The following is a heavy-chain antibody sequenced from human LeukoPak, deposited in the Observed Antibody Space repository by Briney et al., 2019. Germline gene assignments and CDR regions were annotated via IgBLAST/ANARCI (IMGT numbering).Heavy chain of an antibody. CDR1: GGTFSSYA. D-gene: IGHD3-22*01. CDR2: IIPIFGTA. J-gene: IGHJ4*02. CDR3: ARSRPWGAYYYDSSGYYLDY. V-gene: IGHV1-69*13. Sequence: SVKVSCKASGGTFSSYAISWVRQAPGQGLEWMGGIIPIFGTANYAQKFQGRVTITADESTSTAYMELSSLRSEDTAVYYCARSRPWGAYYYDSSGYYLDYWGQGTLVTVSS.